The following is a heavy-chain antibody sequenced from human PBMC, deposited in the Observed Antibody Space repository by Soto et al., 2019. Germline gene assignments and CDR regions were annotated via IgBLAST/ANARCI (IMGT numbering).Heavy chain of an antibody. V-gene: IGHV1-46*01. Sequence: QAQLVQSGAEVKKPGASVKVSCKASGYIFTSYYMHWVRQAPGQGLERMGIINPSGGSTSYAQKFQGRVTMTRDTSTSTVCMDLSSLRSEDTAVYYCARELDAFDIWGQGTMVTVSS. CDR2: INPSGGST. CDR3: ARELDAFDI. J-gene: IGHJ3*02. CDR1: GYIFTSYY.